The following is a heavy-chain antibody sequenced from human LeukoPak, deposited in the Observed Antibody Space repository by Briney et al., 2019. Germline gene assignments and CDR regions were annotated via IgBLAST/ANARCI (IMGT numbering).Heavy chain of an antibody. J-gene: IGHJ4*02. D-gene: IGHD3-16*01. Sequence: PGGSLRLSCTASAFTVSRTYMLWVRQAAGKGLEWVSLIFSNGDTHYADSVKGRFTISRDTCKNTVSLQMNRRRVEDTAMYYCTRDQINYWGQGTLVTVSS. CDR1: AFTVSRTY. CDR3: TRDQINY. CDR2: IFSNGDT. V-gene: IGHV3-53*01.